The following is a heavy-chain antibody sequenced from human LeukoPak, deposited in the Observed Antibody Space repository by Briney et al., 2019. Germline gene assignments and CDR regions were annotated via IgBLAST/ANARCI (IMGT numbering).Heavy chain of an antibody. J-gene: IGHJ4*02. CDR2: MNPNSGNT. CDR3: ARVRRYYGSGSYYEDY. D-gene: IGHD3-10*01. CDR1: GYTFTSYD. Sequence: ASVKVSFKASGYTFTSYDINWVRQATGQGLEWMGWMNPNSGNTGYAQKFQGRVTMTRNTSISTAYMELSSLRSEDTAVYYCARVRRYYGSGSYYEDYWGQGTLVTVSS. V-gene: IGHV1-8*01.